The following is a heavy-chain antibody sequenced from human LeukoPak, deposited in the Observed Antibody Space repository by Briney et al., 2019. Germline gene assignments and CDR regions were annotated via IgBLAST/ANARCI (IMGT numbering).Heavy chain of an antibody. D-gene: IGHD3-9*01. V-gene: IGHV1-46*01. CDR3: AKDPKNVLRYFDSPSYYFDY. Sequence: ASVKVSCKASGYTFTSYYLHWVRQAPGQGLEWMGIINPRGGSTTYAQNFQGRVTMTRDTSTSTVYMALSSLRSDDTAVYYCAKDPKNVLRYFDSPSYYFDYWGQGTLVTVSS. J-gene: IGHJ4*02. CDR1: GYTFTSYY. CDR2: INPRGGST.